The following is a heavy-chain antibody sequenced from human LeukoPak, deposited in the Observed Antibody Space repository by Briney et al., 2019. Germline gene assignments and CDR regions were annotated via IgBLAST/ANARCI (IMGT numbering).Heavy chain of an antibody. CDR2: IKQDGSEK. CDR3: ARAVPDYFYGMDV. CDR1: GFTFSSSW. V-gene: IGHV3-7*03. J-gene: IGHJ6*02. Sequence: PGGSLRLSCVASGFTFSSSWMSWVRQAPGKGLEWVANIKQDGSEKYYVDSVKGRFTISRDNAKKSVYLQMNRLRADDTAVYYCARAVPDYFYGMDVWGQGTTVTVSS.